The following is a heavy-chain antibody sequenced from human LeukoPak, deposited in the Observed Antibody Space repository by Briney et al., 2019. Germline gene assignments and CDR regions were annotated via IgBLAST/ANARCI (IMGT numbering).Heavy chain of an antibody. D-gene: IGHD3-3*01. Sequence: GGSLRLSCAASGFTFTKYWMTWFRQAPGKGLEWVANIKQDGSERNYVDTVKGRFIISRENAKKLRYLQLKSLRAEDTAVIYFARETWAPYEWGQGTLVTVSS. CDR3: ARETWAPYE. V-gene: IGHV3-7*01. J-gene: IGHJ4*02. CDR2: IKQDGSER. CDR1: GFTFTKYW.